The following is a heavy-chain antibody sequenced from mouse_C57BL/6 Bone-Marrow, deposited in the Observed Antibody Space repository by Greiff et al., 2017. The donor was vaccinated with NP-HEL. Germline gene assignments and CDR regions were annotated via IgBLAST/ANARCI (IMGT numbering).Heavy chain of an antibody. CDR1: GYTFTSYW. CDR3: ARMEGRGYFDV. J-gene: IGHJ1*03. Sequence: VQLQQPGAELVKPGASVKLSCKASGYTFTSYWMHWVKQRPGQGLEWIGMIHPNSGSTNYNEKFKSKATLTVDKSSSTAYMQLSSLTSEDSAVYYCARMEGRGYFDVWGTGTTVTVSS. CDR2: IHPNSGST. V-gene: IGHV1-64*01.